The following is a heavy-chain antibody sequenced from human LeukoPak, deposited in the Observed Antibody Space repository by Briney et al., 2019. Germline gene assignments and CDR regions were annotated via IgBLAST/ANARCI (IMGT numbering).Heavy chain of an antibody. V-gene: IGHV4-39*07. CDR1: GGSISSSSYY. J-gene: IGHJ6*03. D-gene: IGHD6-6*01. CDR3: ARGGGLDYYYYYMDV. CDR2: INHSGST. Sequence: PSETLSLTCTVSGGSISSSSYYWSWIRQPPGKGLEWIGEINHSGSTNYNPSLKSRVTISVDTSKNQFSLKLSSVTAADTAVYYCARGGGLDYYYYYMDVWGKGTTVTISS.